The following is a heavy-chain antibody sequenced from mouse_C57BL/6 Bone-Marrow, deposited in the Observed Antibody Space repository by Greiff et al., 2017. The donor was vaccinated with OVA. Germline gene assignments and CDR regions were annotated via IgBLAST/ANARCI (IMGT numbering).Heavy chain of an antibody. V-gene: IGHV14-4*01. Sequence: VQLQQSGAELVRPGASVKLSCTASGFNIKDDYMHWVKQRPEQGLSWFGWFDPEIGDTEYAPKFQGKATITADTSSNTAYLQLSSLTSEDTAVYYCTTGRGYFDYWGQGTTLTGSS. CDR2: FDPEIGDT. J-gene: IGHJ2*01. CDR3: TTGRGYFDY. CDR1: GFNIKDDY.